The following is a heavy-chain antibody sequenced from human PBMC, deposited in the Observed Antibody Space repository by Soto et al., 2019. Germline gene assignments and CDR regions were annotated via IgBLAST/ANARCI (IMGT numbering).Heavy chain of an antibody. CDR2: FDPEDGET. CDR3: GLSSVTYYDFWSGYSI. CDR1: GYTLTELS. Sequence: ASVKVSCKVSGYTLTELSMHWVRQAPGKGLEWMGGFDPEDGETIYAQKFQGRVTMTEDTSTDTAYMELSSLRSEDTAVYYCGLSSVTYYDFWSGYSIWGQGTLVTVSS. V-gene: IGHV1-24*01. D-gene: IGHD3-3*01. J-gene: IGHJ4*02.